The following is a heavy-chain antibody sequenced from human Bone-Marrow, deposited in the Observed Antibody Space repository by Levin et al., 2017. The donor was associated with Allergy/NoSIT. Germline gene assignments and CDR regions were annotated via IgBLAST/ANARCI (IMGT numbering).Heavy chain of an antibody. Sequence: HGESLKISCKTSGFIFSTYDINWVRQATGQRPEWLGWLSHSSDHIGYGQILQGRLTLTRDTSISTVYMELTSLTSEDTAVYYCATSRYCTDGACPFDYWGQGALVTVSA. CDR3: ATSRYCTDGACPFDY. J-gene: IGHJ4*02. CDR1: GFIFSTYD. V-gene: IGHV1-8*01. D-gene: IGHD2-8*01. CDR2: LSHSSDHI.